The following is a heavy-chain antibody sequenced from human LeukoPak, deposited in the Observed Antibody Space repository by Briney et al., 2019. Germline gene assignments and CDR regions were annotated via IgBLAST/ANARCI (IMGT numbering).Heavy chain of an antibody. Sequence: ASVKVSCKASGYTFTNYGISWVRQAPGQGLEWMGWINAYNGNTNYAQKLQGRVTLNTDTSKSTAYMEVRSLRSDATAVYYCERFVLEHYWDGSGYLGALDYWGQGALVTVSS. CDR2: INAYNGNT. J-gene: IGHJ4*02. V-gene: IGHV1-18*01. D-gene: IGHD3-22*01. CDR1: GYTFTNYG. CDR3: ERFVLEHYWDGSGYLGALDY.